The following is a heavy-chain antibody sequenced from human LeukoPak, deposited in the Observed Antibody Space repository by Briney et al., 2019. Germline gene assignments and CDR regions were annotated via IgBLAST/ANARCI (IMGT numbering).Heavy chain of an antibody. J-gene: IGHJ4*02. CDR1: GFTFSSYG. CDR3: AKDTAMVAYYFDY. D-gene: IGHD5-18*01. Sequence: PGGSLRLSCAASGFTFSSYGMHWVRQAPGKGLEWVAFIRYDGSNKYYADSVKGRFTISRDNSKNTLYLQMNSLRAEDTAVYYCAKDTAMVAYYFDYWGQGTLVTVSS. V-gene: IGHV3-30*02. CDR2: IRYDGSNK.